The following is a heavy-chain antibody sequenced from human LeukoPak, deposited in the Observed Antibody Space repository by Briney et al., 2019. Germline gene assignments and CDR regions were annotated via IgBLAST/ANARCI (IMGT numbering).Heavy chain of an antibody. CDR2: IYYSGST. D-gene: IGHD3-10*01. CDR3: ARHPNYYGSAAGELEYFQH. J-gene: IGHJ1*01. CDR1: GGSISSYY. V-gene: IGHV4-59*08. Sequence: TSETLSLTCTVSGGSISSYYWSWIRQPPGKGLEWIGYIYYSGSTNYNPSLKSRVTISVDTSKNQFSLKLSSVTAADTAVYYCARHPNYYGSAAGELEYFQHWGQGTLVTVSS.